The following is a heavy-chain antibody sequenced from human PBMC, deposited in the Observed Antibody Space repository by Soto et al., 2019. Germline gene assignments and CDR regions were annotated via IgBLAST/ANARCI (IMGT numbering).Heavy chain of an antibody. V-gene: IGHV1-2*02. CDR3: ARGEVRVVASFDT. CDR1: GYTFTDYY. Sequence: ASVKVSCKASGYTFTDYYIHWVRQAPGQGLEWMGWINPNSGGTNYAQKFQGRVTMTRDTSISTAYMELSRLISDDTAVYYCARGEVRVVASFDTWGQGALVTVSS. D-gene: IGHD2-15*01. CDR2: INPNSGGT. J-gene: IGHJ5*02.